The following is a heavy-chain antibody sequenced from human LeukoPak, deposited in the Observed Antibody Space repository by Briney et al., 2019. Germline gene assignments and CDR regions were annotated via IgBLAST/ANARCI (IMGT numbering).Heavy chain of an antibody. V-gene: IGHV3-53*01. CDR2: IYSDGST. J-gene: IGHJ4*02. CDR3: TRDRGFCTGATCHPNDY. CDR1: GFTVSSNY. Sequence: GGSLRLSCAASGFTVSSNYMSWVRQAPGKGLEWVSVIYSDGSTYYADSVKGRFTISRDNAKNSLYLQMNSLRAEDTAVYYCTRDRGFCTGATCHPNDYWGQGTLVTVSS. D-gene: IGHD2-8*02.